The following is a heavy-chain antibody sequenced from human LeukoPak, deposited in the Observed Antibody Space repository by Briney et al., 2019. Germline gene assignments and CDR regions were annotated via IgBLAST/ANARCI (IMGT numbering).Heavy chain of an antibody. D-gene: IGHD4-23*01. V-gene: IGHV4-4*02. Sequence: SETLSLTCTVSGDSISNRNCWTWVRQPPGKGLEWIGEIYHNGATNYRPSLKSRVTMSLDKSKNQFSLKLNSVTAADTAVYYCVRNAGNSDYDSWGQGTLVTVSS. CDR2: IYHNGAT. CDR1: GDSISNRNC. J-gene: IGHJ4*02. CDR3: VRNAGNSDYDS.